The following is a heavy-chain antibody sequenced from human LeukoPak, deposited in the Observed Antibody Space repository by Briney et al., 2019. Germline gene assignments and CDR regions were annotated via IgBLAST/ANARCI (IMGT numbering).Heavy chain of an antibody. V-gene: IGHV5-51*01. Sequence: GESLKISCKGSGYSFSTYWIGWVRQMPGKGLEWMGIIYPGDSDTRYSPSFQGQVTFSADKSISTAYLQWSSLKASDTAMYYCARPHYDSSGYEFDYWGQGTLVTVSS. CDR2: IYPGDSDT. D-gene: IGHD3-22*01. J-gene: IGHJ4*02. CDR1: GYSFSTYW. CDR3: ARPHYDSSGYEFDY.